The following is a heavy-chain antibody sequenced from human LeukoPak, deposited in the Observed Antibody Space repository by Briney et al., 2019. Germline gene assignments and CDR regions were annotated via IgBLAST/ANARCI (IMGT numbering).Heavy chain of an antibody. CDR1: GGSFSGYY. V-gene: IGHV4-34*01. D-gene: IGHD2-2*01. CDR3: ARLENTQDIVVVPAASPNWFDP. Sequence: SETLSLTCAVYGGSFSGYYWSWIRQPPGKGLEWIGEINHSGSTNYNPSLKSRVTISVDTSKNQFSLKLSSVTAADTAVYYCARLENTQDIVVVPAASPNWFDPWGQGTLVTVSS. J-gene: IGHJ5*02. CDR2: INHSGST.